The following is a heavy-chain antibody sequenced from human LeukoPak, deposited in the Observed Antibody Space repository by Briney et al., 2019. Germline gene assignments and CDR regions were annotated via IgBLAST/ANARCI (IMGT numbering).Heavy chain of an antibody. CDR1: GFTFSSYS. CDR3: AKSNSGWYVPPSD. J-gene: IGHJ4*02. Sequence: PGGSLRLSCAASGFTFSSYSMNWVRQAPGKGLEWVAVISYDGSNKYNADSVKGRFTISRDNSKNTLYLQMNSLRAEDTAVYYCAKSNSGWYVPPSDWGQGTLVTVSS. D-gene: IGHD6-19*01. CDR2: ISYDGSNK. V-gene: IGHV3-30*18.